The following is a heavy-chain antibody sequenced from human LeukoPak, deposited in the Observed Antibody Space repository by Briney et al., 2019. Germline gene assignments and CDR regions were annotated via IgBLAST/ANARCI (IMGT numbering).Heavy chain of an antibody. CDR3: ASYIAAAGTWSRWFDP. Sequence: PGGSLRLSCTASGFTFSSYWMSWVRQAPGKGVEWVANIKQDGSEKHYVDSVKGRFTISRDNAKNSLYLQMNRLRAEDTAVYYCASYIAAAGTWSRWFDPWGQGTLVTVSS. CDR2: IKQDGSEK. V-gene: IGHV3-7*01. CDR1: GFTFSSYW. D-gene: IGHD6-13*01. J-gene: IGHJ5*02.